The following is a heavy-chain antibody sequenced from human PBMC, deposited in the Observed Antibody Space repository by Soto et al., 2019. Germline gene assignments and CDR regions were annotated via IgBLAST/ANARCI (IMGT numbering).Heavy chain of an antibody. Sequence: QGQLVQSGAEVKKPGSSVKVSCKASGGTFSSYAISWVRQAPGQGLEWMGGIIPIFGTANYAQKFQGRVTITADESTSTAYMELSSLRSEDTAVYYCARAGGDYGSGSYSYYFDYWGQGTLVTVSS. CDR3: ARAGGDYGSGSYSYYFDY. CDR1: GGTFSSYA. D-gene: IGHD3-10*01. CDR2: IIPIFGTA. J-gene: IGHJ4*02. V-gene: IGHV1-69*01.